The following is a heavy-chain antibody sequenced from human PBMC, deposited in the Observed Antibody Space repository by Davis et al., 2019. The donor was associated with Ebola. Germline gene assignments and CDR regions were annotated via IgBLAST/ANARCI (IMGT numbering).Heavy chain of an antibody. CDR1: GGSISSGDYY. D-gene: IGHD6-6*01. J-gene: IGHJ4*02. V-gene: IGHV4-30-4*01. CDR2: IYYSGST. CDR3: ARVIEDSSSSGLDY. Sequence: SETLSLTCTVSGGSISSGDYYWSWIRQPPGKGLAWIGYIYYSGSTYYNPSLKSRVTISVDTSKNQFSLKLSSVTAADTAVYYCARVIEDSSSSGLDYWGQGTLVTVSS.